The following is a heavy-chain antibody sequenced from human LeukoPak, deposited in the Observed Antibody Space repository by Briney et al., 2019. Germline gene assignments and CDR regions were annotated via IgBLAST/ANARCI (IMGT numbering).Heavy chain of an antibody. CDR2: IYSGGAT. J-gene: IGHJ4*02. D-gene: IGHD3-16*01. CDR3: ARGFGPDY. CDR1: GFTVISTY. Sequence: PGGSLRLSCAASGFTVISTYMNWVRQAPGKGLEWVSVIYSGGATYYADSVKGRFTISRDNSKNTLYLQMNSLRAGDTAVYYCARGFGPDYWGQGTLVTVSS. V-gene: IGHV3-53*01.